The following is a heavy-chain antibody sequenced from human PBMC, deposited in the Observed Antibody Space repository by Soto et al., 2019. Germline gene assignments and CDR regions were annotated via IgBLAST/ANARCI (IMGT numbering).Heavy chain of an antibody. D-gene: IGHD1-26*01. V-gene: IGHV6-1*01. J-gene: IGHJ4*01. CDR2: TYYRSKWYY. Sequence: SQTLSLTFDITGDSVSSNSSGWSCVRQSPSRGLEWLGRTYYRSKWYYEYAVSVRGRITINPDTSKNQYSLQLNSVTPEDTAVYFCARGEQYSGRIFDYWGQGTLVTVSS. CDR3: ARGEQYSGRIFDY. CDR1: GDSVSSNSSG.